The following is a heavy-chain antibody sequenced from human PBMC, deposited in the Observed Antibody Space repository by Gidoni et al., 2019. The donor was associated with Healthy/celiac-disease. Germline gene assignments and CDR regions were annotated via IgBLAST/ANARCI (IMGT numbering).Heavy chain of an antibody. CDR2: IYYSGSP. Sequence: QVQLQEAGPGLVKPSETLSLTCTGAGGSISRYYWGWIRQPPGKGLEWIVYIYYSGSPNYNPSLKSRVTISVATSKNQFSLKLSSVTAADTAVYYCARSTYYRKIDYWGQGTLVTVSS. D-gene: IGHD1-26*01. CDR1: GGSISRYY. V-gene: IGHV4-59*01. CDR3: ARSTYYRKIDY. J-gene: IGHJ4*02.